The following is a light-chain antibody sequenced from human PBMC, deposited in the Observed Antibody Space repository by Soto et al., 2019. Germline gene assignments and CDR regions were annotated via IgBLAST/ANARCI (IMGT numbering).Light chain of an antibody. CDR2: GAS. Sequence: EIVMKHSPDTLSVSPWERATLSSSASQSVSSNLAWYQQKPGQAPSLLIYGASTRATGTPARFSGSGSGTGFTLTISSLQSEDFAVYYCQQYIRWPLTFGGGTKVDI. CDR1: QSVSSN. CDR3: QQYIRWPLT. V-gene: IGKV3-15*01. J-gene: IGKJ4*01.